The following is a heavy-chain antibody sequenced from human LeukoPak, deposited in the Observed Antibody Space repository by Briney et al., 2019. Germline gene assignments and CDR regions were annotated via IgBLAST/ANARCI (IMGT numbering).Heavy chain of an antibody. CDR3: AGARHGDFRWDY. V-gene: IGHV5-51*01. Sequence: GESLKISCQDSGFTLTNYWIGWVRQMPGKGLESMGIIHSTDSHAKYSPSFQGQVTISVDKSISTAYLQWRGLKASDTAMYYCAGARHGDFRWDYWGQGTLVTVSS. D-gene: IGHD4-17*01. CDR1: GFTLTNYW. CDR2: IHSTDSHA. J-gene: IGHJ4*02.